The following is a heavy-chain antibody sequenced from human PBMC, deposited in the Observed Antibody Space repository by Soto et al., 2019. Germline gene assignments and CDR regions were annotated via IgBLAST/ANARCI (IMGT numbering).Heavy chain of an antibody. CDR2: IKQDGSEK. J-gene: IGHJ6*03. Sequence: GGSLIVSCAASGFTFRSYWMSWVRQAPGKGLEWVANIKQDGSEKYYVDSVKGRFTISRDNAKNSLYLQMNSLRAEDTAVYYCARTRDYDYIWGSYRYGYYYYYMDVWGKGTTVTVSS. D-gene: IGHD3-16*02. V-gene: IGHV3-7*01. CDR1: GFTFRSYW. CDR3: ARTRDYDYIWGSYRYGYYYYYMDV.